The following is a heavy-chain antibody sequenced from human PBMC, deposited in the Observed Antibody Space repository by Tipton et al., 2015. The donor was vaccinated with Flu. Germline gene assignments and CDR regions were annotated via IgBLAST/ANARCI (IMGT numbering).Heavy chain of an antibody. V-gene: IGHV4-59*11. CDR1: GGSIRSHY. D-gene: IGHD2-2*01. CDR3: ARQFCSSVTCYGDDAFDV. J-gene: IGHJ3*01. CDR2: ISHSGTT. Sequence: GLVKPSETLSLTCSVSGGSIRSHYWSWIRQPPGKGLEWIGYISHSGTTSYNPFLKSRLTLSLDTSKNQFSLGLSSVTAADTALYFCARQFCSSVTCYGDDAFDVWGQGTKVIVSS.